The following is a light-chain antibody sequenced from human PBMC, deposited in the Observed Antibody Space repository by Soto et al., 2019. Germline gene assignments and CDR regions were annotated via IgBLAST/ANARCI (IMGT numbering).Light chain of an antibody. V-gene: IGKV1-6*01. Sequence: IQMTQSPSSLSASVGDRVTITCRASQTIDTYLGWYQQSPGKAPKVLIVGASTLQSGVPSRFSGSGSGTDFTLTISSLQPEDSATYYCLQDFSYPRTFGQGTKVDI. CDR1: QTIDTY. CDR3: LQDFSYPRT. J-gene: IGKJ1*01. CDR2: GAS.